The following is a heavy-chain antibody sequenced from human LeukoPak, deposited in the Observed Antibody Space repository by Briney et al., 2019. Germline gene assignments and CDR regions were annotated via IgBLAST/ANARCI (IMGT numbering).Heavy chain of an antibody. CDR3: AAQGYSSGWYGHYYYGMDV. V-gene: IGHV1-46*01. J-gene: IGHJ6*02. CDR2: INPSGGST. CDR1: GYTFTNYY. Sequence: ASVKVSFKASGYTFTNYYMHWVRQAPGHGLEWMGIINPSGGSTIYAQKSQGRVTMTRDTSTSTVYMELSSLRSDDTAVYYCAAQGYSSGWYGHYYYGMDVWGQGTTVTVSS. D-gene: IGHD6-19*01.